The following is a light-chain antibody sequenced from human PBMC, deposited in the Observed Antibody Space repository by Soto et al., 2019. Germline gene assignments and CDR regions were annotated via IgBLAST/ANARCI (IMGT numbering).Light chain of an antibody. V-gene: IGLV2-14*01. CDR1: NYDVGGYGY. CDR3: SSYASDTTHV. CDR2: EVS. Sequence: QSALTQPASMSGSPGQSITLSCTGTNYDVGGYGYVSWYQQHPGKAPKLMIYEVSHRPSGVSNRFSGSKSGNTASLTISGLQAEDEADYYCSSYASDTTHVFGGGTKLTVL. J-gene: IGLJ3*02.